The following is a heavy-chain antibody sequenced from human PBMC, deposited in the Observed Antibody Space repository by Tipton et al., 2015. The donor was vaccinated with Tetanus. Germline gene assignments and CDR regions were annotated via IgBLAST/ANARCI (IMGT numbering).Heavy chain of an antibody. CDR1: DDSMSTGTSY. J-gene: IGHJ5*02. CDR3: AKQADNWFDP. V-gene: IGHV4-39*01. Sequence: TLSLTCTVSDDSMSTGTSYWGWVRQPPGMALEWIGTVYYDGSPYYNSSLKSRLTISVDTSKRQFFLRLTSVTAADTAIYYCAKQADNWFDPWGQGTLVTASS. CDR2: VYYDGSP.